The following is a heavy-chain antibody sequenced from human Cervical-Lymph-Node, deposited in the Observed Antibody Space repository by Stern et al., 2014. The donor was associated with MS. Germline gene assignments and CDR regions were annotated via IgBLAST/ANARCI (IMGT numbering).Heavy chain of an antibody. D-gene: IGHD6-13*01. CDR2: IYSGGST. Sequence: EVQLVESGGGLVQPGGSLRLSCAASGITVSSNYMSWVRQAPGKGLEWVAVIYSGGSTYYADSVKGRFTISRDNSKNTVYLQMNSLRAEDTAVYYCAREAGCSNSLDNWGQGTLVTVSS. J-gene: IGHJ4*02. CDR1: GITVSSNY. CDR3: AREAGCSNSLDN. V-gene: IGHV3-66*02.